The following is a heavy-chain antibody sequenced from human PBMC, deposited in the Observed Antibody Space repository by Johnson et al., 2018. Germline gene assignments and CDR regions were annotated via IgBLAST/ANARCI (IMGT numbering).Heavy chain of an antibody. D-gene: IGHD4-17*01. CDR3: ARRGDYDEGYFQH. CDR1: GFTFSRHG. CDR2: IWYDGSEK. Sequence: QVQLVETGGGLVQPGGSXRLSCTTSGFTFSRHGMHWVRQAAGKGLEWVADIWYDGSEKYYVDSLKGRFTISRDNAKNSLYLQMNSLRGEDTAVYYCARRGDYDEGYFQHWGQGTLVIVSS. J-gene: IGHJ1*01. V-gene: IGHV3-33*03.